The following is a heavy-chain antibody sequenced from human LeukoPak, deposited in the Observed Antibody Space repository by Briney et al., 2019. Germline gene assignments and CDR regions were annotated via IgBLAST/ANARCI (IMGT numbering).Heavy chain of an antibody. D-gene: IGHD4-17*01. CDR1: GFTFSSYW. Sequence: PGGSLRLSCAASGFTFSSYWMHWVRQAPGKGLVWVSRIKSYGSSTNYADSVKGRFTISRDNAKNTLYLQMNSLRAEDTAVYYCAIHYGDYEEGGYWGQGTLVAVSS. V-gene: IGHV3-74*01. CDR3: AIHYGDYEEGGY. CDR2: IKSYGSST. J-gene: IGHJ4*02.